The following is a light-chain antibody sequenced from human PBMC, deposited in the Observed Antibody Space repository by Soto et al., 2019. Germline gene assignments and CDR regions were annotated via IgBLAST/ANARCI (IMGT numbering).Light chain of an antibody. CDR1: QSVSSSY. J-gene: IGKJ1*01. Sequence: EIVLTQSPGTLSLSPGERATLSCRARQSVSSSYLAWYQQKPGQAPRLLIYGAASRATGSPDRFSGSGSGTDFTLTISRLEPEDFAVYYCQQYGSSQSFGQGTKVEIK. CDR3: QQYGSSQS. V-gene: IGKV3-20*01. CDR2: GAA.